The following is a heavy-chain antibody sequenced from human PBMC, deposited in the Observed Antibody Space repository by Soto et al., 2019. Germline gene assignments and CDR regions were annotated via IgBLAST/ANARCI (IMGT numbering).Heavy chain of an antibody. J-gene: IGHJ2*01. CDR2: ISRSGGST. V-gene: IGHV3-23*01. CDR1: GFTFSSYA. Sequence: EVPLLESGGGLVQPGGSLRLSCAASGFTFSSYAMSWVRQAPGKGLEWVSAISRSGGSTYYADSVKGRFTISRDNSKNTLYLQMNSLRAEDTAVYYCAKDQSDLHWYFDLWGRGTLVTVSS. CDR3: AKDQSDLHWYFDL.